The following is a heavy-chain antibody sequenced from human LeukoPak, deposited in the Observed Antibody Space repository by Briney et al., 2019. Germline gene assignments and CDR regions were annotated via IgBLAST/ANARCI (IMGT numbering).Heavy chain of an antibody. V-gene: IGHV4-4*07. CDR1: GGSISSYY. J-gene: IGHJ4*02. CDR2: IYPSGGT. CDR3: ARGSRMTN. Sequence: PSETLSLTCTVPGGSISSYYWNWIRQPAGKGLEWIGRIYPSGGTNYNPSLKSRVTMSVDTSKNQFSLKLRSVTAADTAAYYCARGSRMTNWGQGTLVTVSS. D-gene: IGHD2-15*01.